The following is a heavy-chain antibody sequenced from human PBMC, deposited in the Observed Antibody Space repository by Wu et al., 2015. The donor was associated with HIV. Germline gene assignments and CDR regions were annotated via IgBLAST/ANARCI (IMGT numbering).Heavy chain of an antibody. CDR2: IIPALGTV. CDR3: ATGEEESAALEY. D-gene: IGHD2-2*01. Sequence: QLVQSGAEVKKPGSSVKVSCKASGGTFSTYAMNWVRQTPGQGLEWMGRIIPALGTVKYAQKFQGRVTITTDGADESTRTAYMELRSLKSEDTAIYYCATGEEESAALEYWGQGTLVTVSS. J-gene: IGHJ4*02. CDR1: GGTFSTYA. V-gene: IGHV1-69*11.